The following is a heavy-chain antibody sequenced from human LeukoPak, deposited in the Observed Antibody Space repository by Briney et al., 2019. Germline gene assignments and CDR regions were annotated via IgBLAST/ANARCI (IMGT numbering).Heavy chain of an antibody. CDR3: ASQELSGYCSSSSCYYYYYMDV. CDR2: IIPIFGAA. V-gene: IGHV1-69*13. Sequence: GASVKVSCKASGDTFSRSTISWVRQAPGQGLEWMGGIIPIFGAASYAQKFQGRVTITADESKSTAYMELSSLRSEDTAVYYCASQELSGYCSSSSCYYYYYMDVWGKGTTITISS. J-gene: IGHJ6*03. CDR1: GDTFSRST. D-gene: IGHD2-2*01.